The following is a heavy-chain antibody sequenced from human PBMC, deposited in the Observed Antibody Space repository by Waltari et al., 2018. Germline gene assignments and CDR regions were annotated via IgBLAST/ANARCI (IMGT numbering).Heavy chain of an antibody. CDR1: GGSFSGYY. V-gene: IGHV4-34*01. J-gene: IGHJ6*02. CDR3: ARALGLRTGGHYGMDV. Sequence: QVQLQQWGAGLLKPSETLSLTCAVYGGSFSGYYWSWIRQPPGKGLEWIGEINHSVSSIYTPSLKSRVTISIDASKNQFSVKVTSVTAADTAVYYCARALGLRTGGHYGMDVWGQGTTVTVSS. CDR2: INHSVSS. D-gene: IGHD3-16*01.